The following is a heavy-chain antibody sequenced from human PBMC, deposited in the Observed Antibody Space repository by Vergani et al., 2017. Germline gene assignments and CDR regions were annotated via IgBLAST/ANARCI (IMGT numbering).Heavy chain of an antibody. CDR2: IIPIFGTA. V-gene: IGHV1-69*01. CDR3: ARARANYGDYPPYYYYYMDV. D-gene: IGHD4-17*01. Sequence: QVQLVQSGAEVKKPGSSEKVSCKASGGTFSSYAISWVRQAPGQGLEWMGGIIPIFGTANYAQKFQGRVTITADESTSTAYMELSSLRSEDTAVYYCARARANYGDYPPYYYYYMDVWGKGTTVTVSS. CDR1: GGTFSSYA. J-gene: IGHJ6*03.